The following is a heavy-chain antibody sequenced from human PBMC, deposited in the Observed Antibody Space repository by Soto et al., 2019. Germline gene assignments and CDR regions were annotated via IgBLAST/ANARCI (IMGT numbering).Heavy chain of an antibody. CDR1: GGSLSNSDSY. CDR3: ARIGHGTTGTTL. CDR2: INDSGNT. V-gene: IGHV4-39*01. Sequence: QLQLQESGPGLVKPSETLSLTCAVSGGSLSNSDSYWGWIRQPPGKGLEWIGSINDSGNTYYTTSLRSRVTISADTSKNQFSLKVNSVTATDTAVYYCARIGHGTTGTTLWGQGTLVVVSS. J-gene: IGHJ4*02. D-gene: IGHD1-1*01.